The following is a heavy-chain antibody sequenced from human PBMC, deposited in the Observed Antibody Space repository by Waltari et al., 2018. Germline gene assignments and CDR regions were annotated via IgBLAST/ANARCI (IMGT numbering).Heavy chain of an antibody. Sequence: QVQLQQWGAGLLKPSETLSLTCAVYGGSFSGYYWSWIRQPPGKGLEWIGEINHSGSTNYNPSLKSRVTISVDTSKNQFSLKLSSVTAADTAVYYCARGRRDAFTYYYGSGSPRLFDYWGQGTLVTVSS. D-gene: IGHD3-10*01. CDR1: GGSFSGYY. CDR2: INHSGST. CDR3: ARGRRDAFTYYYGSGSPRLFDY. V-gene: IGHV4-34*01. J-gene: IGHJ4*02.